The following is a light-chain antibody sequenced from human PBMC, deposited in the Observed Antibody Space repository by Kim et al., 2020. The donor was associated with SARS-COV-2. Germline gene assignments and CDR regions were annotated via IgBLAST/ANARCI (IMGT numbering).Light chain of an antibody. CDR3: QRYGT. Sequence: ATLSVSPGEGATLSCRASQFVRTNVAWYQQKPGQSPRLLIYGASTRATGIPARFSGSASGTDFTLTISRLEPEDFAVYYCQRYGTFGQGTKVDIK. CDR1: QFVRTN. CDR2: GAS. J-gene: IGKJ1*01. V-gene: IGKV3-15*01.